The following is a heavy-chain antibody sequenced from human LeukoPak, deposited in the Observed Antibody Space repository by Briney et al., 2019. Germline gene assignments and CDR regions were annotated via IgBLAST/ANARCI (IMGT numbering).Heavy chain of an antibody. J-gene: IGHJ4*02. CDR2: INWNSGSI. CDR3: ARVSSSGWYVAQWDYFDY. CDR1: GFTFDDYA. D-gene: IGHD6-13*01. Sequence: GRSLRLSCAASGFTFDDYAMHWVRQAPGKGLEWVSSINWNSGSIGYADSVKGRFTISRDNAKNSLYLQMNSLRAEDTAVYYCARVSSSGWYVAQWDYFDYWGQGTLVTVSS. V-gene: IGHV3-9*01.